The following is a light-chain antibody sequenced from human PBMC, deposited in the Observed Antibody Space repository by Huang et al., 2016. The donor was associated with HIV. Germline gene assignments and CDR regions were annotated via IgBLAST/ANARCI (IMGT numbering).Light chain of an antibody. V-gene: IGKV3D-15*01. CDR3: QHYSDWPRT. J-gene: IGKJ2*01. CDR1: QSLSGN. CDR2: ATT. Sequence: EIVMTQSPATLSVSPGETVALSCRASQSLSGNLAWYQHKPGQTPRRLIYATTIRAAGVPGRFSGSGSGSEFTLTISSLLSEDSAVYYCQHYSDWPRTFGQGTKLEIK.